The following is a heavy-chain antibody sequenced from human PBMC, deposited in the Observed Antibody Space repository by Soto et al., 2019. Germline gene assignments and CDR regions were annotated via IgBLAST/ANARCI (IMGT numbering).Heavy chain of an antibody. Sequence: PSETLSLTCTVSGGYISSYYLSWIRQPPGKGLEWIGYIYYSGSTNYNPSLKSRVTISVDTSKNQFSLKLSSVTAADTAVYYCARASTVTTRGSRNNWFDPWGQGTLVTVSS. CDR2: IYYSGST. V-gene: IGHV4-59*08. CDR3: ARASTVTTRGSRNNWFDP. J-gene: IGHJ5*02. D-gene: IGHD4-17*01. CDR1: GGYISSYY.